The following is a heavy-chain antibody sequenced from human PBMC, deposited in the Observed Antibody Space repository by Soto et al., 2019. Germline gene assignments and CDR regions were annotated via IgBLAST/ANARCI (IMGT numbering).Heavy chain of an antibody. CDR2: ISYDGGNK. J-gene: IGHJ6*02. D-gene: IGHD3-16*01. CDR1: GFTFSSYG. CDR3: AKVMITFGGSRYGLDV. Sequence: QVQLVESGGGVVQPGRSLRLSCAASGFTFSSYGIHWVRQAPGKGLEWVAFISYDGGNKYYADSVKGRFTISRDNSKNTLFLQMKSVRTEDTAVYYCAKVMITFGGSRYGLDVWGQGTTVTVSS. V-gene: IGHV3-30*18.